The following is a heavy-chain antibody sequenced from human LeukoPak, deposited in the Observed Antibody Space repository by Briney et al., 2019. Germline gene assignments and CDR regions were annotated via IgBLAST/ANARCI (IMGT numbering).Heavy chain of an antibody. CDR2: ISGSGGST. D-gene: IGHD2-21*02. Sequence: PGGSLRLSCAASGFTFSSYAMSWVRQAPGKGLEWVSAISGSGGSTYYADSVKGRFTISRDNSKNTLYLQMNSLRAEDTAVYYCAKDWGYGGGDCYPYYFDYWGQGTLVTVSS. V-gene: IGHV3-23*01. CDR3: AKDWGYGGGDCYPYYFDY. CDR1: GFTFSSYA. J-gene: IGHJ4*02.